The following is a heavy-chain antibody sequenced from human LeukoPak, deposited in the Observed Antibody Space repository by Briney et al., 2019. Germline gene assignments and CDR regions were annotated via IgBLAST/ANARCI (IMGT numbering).Heavy chain of an antibody. CDR3: AKASYDSSGYALDY. D-gene: IGHD3-22*01. V-gene: IGHV3-23*01. Sequence: GGSLRLSCAASGFTFSSYAMSWVRQAPGKGLEWVSGISGSGGGITYYTDSVKGRFTISRDNSKNTLYLQMSSLRAEDTAVYYCAKASYDSSGYALDYWGQGTLVTVSS. CDR2: ISGSGGGIT. CDR1: GFTFSSYA. J-gene: IGHJ4*02.